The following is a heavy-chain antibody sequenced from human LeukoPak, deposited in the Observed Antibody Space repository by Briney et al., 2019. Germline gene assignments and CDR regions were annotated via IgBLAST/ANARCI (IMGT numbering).Heavy chain of an antibody. CDR3: TRTGGRILTGS. Sequence: GRSLRLSCTASGFTFGDYAMSWVRQAPGKGLEWVGFIRSKAYGGTTEYAASVKGRFTISRDDSKSIAYLRMNSLKTEDTAVYYCTRTGGRILTGSWGQGTLVTVSS. V-gene: IGHV3-49*04. CDR2: IRSKAYGGTT. CDR1: GFTFGDYA. D-gene: IGHD3-9*01. J-gene: IGHJ5*02.